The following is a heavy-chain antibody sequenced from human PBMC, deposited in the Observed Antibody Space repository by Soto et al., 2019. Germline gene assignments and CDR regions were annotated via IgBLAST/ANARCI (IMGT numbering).Heavy chain of an antibody. J-gene: IGHJ4*02. D-gene: IGHD2-8*02. CDR3: VRDLHEPLATDALRVAN. V-gene: IGHV3-48*03. CDR2: ISSTGSGT. CDR1: GFTFSSYE. Sequence: EMQLVESGGGLVQPGGSLRLSCAASGFTFSSYEMHWVRQAPGKELEWISYISSTGSGTLYADSVRGRFTMSRDNTKNSVSLQMSSLRAEDTAVYYCVRDLHEPLATDALRVANWGQGTQVTVSS.